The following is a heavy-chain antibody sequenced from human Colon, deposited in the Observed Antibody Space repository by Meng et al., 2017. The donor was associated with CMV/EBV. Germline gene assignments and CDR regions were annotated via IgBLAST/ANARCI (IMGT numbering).Heavy chain of an antibody. J-gene: IGHJ4*02. D-gene: IGHD1-1*01. Sequence: GGSLRLSCSASGFAFSAFSMNWVRQRPSKGLQWVSIIYQDGRQFYADSVRGRFIISRDNSKNQVFLQMTDLRADDTATYFCAKDWTQDGLFTFDFWGQGTVVTVSS. CDR3: AKDWTQDGLFTFDF. CDR2: IIYQDGRQ. CDR1: GFAFSAFS. V-gene: IGHV3-23*03.